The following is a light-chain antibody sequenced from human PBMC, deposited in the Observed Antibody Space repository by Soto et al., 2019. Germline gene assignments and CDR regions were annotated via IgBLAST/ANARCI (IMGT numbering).Light chain of an antibody. CDR3: GTWDSSLSAVV. CDR2: DNT. Sequence: QSVLTQPPSVSAAPGQQVTISCSGSISNIGSNYVSWYQQLPGTAPKVLIYDNTKRPSVIPDRLSGSKSGTSATLGITGLQTGDEADYYCGTWDSSLSAVVFGGGTKLTVL. J-gene: IGLJ2*01. CDR1: ISNIGSNY. V-gene: IGLV1-51*01.